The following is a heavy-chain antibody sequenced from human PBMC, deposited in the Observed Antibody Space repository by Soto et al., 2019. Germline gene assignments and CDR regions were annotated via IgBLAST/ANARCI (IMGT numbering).Heavy chain of an antibody. CDR2: IYHTGGR. D-gene: IGHD3-10*01. J-gene: IGHJ6*02. CDR1: GDSINNTYW. CDR3: ARGGAQAFRGSGTYHFGYGMDV. Sequence: SETLSLTCFVSGDSINNTYWWSWVRQAPGKGLEWIGEIYHTGGRSYMPSLRGRITLSVDPSKNQFSLKLTSVTAADTAVYYCARGGAQAFRGSGTYHFGYGMDVWGQGIAVTVSS. V-gene: IGHV4-4*02.